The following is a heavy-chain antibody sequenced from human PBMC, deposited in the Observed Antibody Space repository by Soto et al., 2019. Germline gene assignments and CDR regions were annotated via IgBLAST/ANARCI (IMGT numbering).Heavy chain of an antibody. D-gene: IGHD6-19*01. J-gene: IGHJ5*02. V-gene: IGHV1-69*01. CDR1: GGTFSSYA. CDR3: ARDQGDSSGWARRYSPRHWFDP. CDR2: IIPIFGTA. Sequence: QVQLVQSGAEVKKPGSSVNVSCKASGGTFSSYAISWVRQAPGEGLEWMGGIIPIFGTANYAQKFQGRVTITADESTSTAYRELRSLRCEDRAVYYCARDQGDSSGWARRYSPRHWFDPWGQGTLVTVSS.